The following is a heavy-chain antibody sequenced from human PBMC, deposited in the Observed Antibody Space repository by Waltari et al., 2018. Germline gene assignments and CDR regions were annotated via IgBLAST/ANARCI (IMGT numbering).Heavy chain of an antibody. V-gene: IGHV3-30*04. J-gene: IGHJ6*02. D-gene: IGHD2-21*01. CDR3: ARDYCDRTYCHGMDV. Sequence: QVPLVESGGGVVQPGRSLRLSCGASEFTFSPYAMPWVRQAPGKGLEWVAVISYNARNIYYVDSVKGRFTISRDNSKKTLYLQMDSLRAEDTAVYYCARDYCDRTYCHGMDVWGQGTTVTVSS. CDR1: EFTFSPYA. CDR2: ISYNARNI.